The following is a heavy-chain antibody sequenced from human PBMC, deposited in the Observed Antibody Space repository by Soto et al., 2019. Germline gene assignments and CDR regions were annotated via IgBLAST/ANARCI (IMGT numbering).Heavy chain of an antibody. J-gene: IGHJ6*03. Sequence: SETLSLTCTVSGGSIGSSSYYWGWIRQPPGKGLEWIGSIYHSGSTNYNPSLKSRVTISVDTSKNQFSLKLNSVTAADTAVYYCARDPYARYFDWLLPSLPRDYYYYMDVWGKGTTVTVSS. V-gene: IGHV4-39*07. D-gene: IGHD3-9*01. CDR3: ARDPYARYFDWLLPSLPRDYYYYMDV. CDR1: GGSIGSSSYY. CDR2: IYHSGST.